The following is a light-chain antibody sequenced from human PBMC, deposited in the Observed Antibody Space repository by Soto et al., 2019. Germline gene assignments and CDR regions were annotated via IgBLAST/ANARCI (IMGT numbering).Light chain of an antibody. V-gene: IGKV1-5*03. J-gene: IGKJ1*01. CDR1: QTISSW. CDR2: KAS. Sequence: IERVQHPSTASASEKERVTITCRASQTISSWLAWYQQKPGKAPKLLIYKASTLKSGVPSRFSGSGSGIEQTVTSIRLKPAVFATYYCQHYNLYSEAFGHGAKGDIK. CDR3: QHYNLYSEA.